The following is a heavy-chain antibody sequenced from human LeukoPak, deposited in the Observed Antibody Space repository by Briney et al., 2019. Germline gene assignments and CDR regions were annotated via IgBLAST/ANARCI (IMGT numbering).Heavy chain of an antibody. CDR3: ARTTSIAALGAFDI. CDR2: ISAYNGNT. V-gene: IGHV1-18*04. J-gene: IGHJ3*02. Sequence: ASVKVSCKASGYTFTSYYMHWVRQAPGQGLEWMGWISAYNGNTNYAQKLQGRVTMTTDTSTSTAYMELRSLRSDDTAVYYCARTTSIAALGAFDIWGQGTTVTVSS. D-gene: IGHD6-6*01. CDR1: GYTFTSYY.